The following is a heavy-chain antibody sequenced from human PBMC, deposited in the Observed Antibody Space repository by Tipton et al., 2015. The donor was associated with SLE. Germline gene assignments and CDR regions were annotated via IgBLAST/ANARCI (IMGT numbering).Heavy chain of an antibody. CDR3: ARAPGIAVPFDY. CDR2: INHSGST. J-gene: IGHJ4*02. V-gene: IGHV4-34*01. Sequence: LTCAVYGGSFSGYYWSWIRQPPGKGLEWIGEINHSGSTNYNPSLKSRVTISVDTSKNQFSLKLSSVTAADTAVYYCARAPGIAVPFDYWGQGTLVTVSS. CDR1: GGSFSGYY. D-gene: IGHD6-19*01.